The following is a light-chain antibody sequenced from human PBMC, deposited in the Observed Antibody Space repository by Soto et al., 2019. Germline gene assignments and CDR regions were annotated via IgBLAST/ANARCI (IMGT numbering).Light chain of an antibody. J-gene: IGKJ4*01. CDR3: QQYGDWPLT. CDR2: ATS. V-gene: IGKV3-15*01. Sequence: EIVVTQSPATLSVSPGERATLSCRASQSVGNNFAWYQQKPGQAPRLLIFATSTRATGVPARFSGSGSGTEFTLTIRSLQSEAVAVYYCQQYGDWPLTFGGGAKVEIE. CDR1: QSVGNN.